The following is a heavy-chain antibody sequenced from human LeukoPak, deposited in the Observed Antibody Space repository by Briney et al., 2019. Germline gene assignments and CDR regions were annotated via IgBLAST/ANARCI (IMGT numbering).Heavy chain of an antibody. Sequence: ASVKVSCKASGYIFTDYYTHWVRQAPGQGLEWMGWINPNNGGTNSAQKFQGRVTMTRDTSIDTAYMELSRLRSDDTAVYSCARAPRRASSWCDYWGQGTLVTVSS. CDR3: ARAPRRASSWCDY. J-gene: IGHJ4*02. D-gene: IGHD6-13*01. CDR2: INPNNGGT. CDR1: GYIFTDYY. V-gene: IGHV1-2*02.